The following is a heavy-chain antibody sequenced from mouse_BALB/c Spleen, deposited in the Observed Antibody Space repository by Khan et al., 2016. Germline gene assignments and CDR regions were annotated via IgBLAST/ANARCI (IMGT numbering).Heavy chain of an antibody. CDR2: INPDSSTI. Sequence: EVQLQESGGGLVQPGGSLKLSCAASGFDFSRYWMSWVRQAPGKGLEWIGEINPDSSTINYTPSLKDKFIISRDNANNTLYLQMSKVRSEDTALFYCARRAFGTPACFVYWGQGTLVTVSA. D-gene: IGHD3-1*01. V-gene: IGHV4-1*02. J-gene: IGHJ3*01. CDR3: ARRAFGTPACFVY. CDR1: GFDFSRYW.